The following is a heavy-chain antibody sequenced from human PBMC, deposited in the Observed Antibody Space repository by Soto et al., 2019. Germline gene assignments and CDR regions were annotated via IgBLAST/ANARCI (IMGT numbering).Heavy chain of an antibody. V-gene: IGHV1-46*01. CDR2: INPSGGSA. J-gene: IGHJ4*02. CDR3: ARDWRFKTSYYDRSGYVY. D-gene: IGHD3-22*01. CDR1: GYTFTSYY. Sequence: GASVKVSCKASGYTFTSYYIPWVRQAPGQGLEWMGIINPSGGSASYAQKFQGRVTMTRDTSTSTCYMELSSLRSEDTAVYYCARDWRFKTSYYDRSGYVYWGQGTLVTVPQ.